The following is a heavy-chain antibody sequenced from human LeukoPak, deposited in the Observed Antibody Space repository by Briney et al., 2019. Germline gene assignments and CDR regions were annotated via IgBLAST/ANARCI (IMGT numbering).Heavy chain of an antibody. V-gene: IGHV1-46*01. CDR3: AREDYGLGYFDY. Sequence: ASVKVSCKASGYTFTSYYMHWVRQAPGQGLEWMGIINPSGGSTSYAQKFQGRVTMTSDTSTSTVYMELSSLRSEDTAVYYCAREDYGLGYFDYWGQGTLVTVSS. D-gene: IGHD4-17*01. CDR1: GYTFTSYY. J-gene: IGHJ4*02. CDR2: INPSGGST.